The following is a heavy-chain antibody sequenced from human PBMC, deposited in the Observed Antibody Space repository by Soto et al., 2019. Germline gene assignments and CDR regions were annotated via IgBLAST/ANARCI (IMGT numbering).Heavy chain of an antibody. D-gene: IGHD3-10*01. CDR2: IHPGGDT. V-gene: IGHV3-53*02. J-gene: IGHJ5*02. CDR3: TRGLDQVKIRFDP. CDR1: GFTVSDNY. Sequence: EVQLVQTGGDLIQPGGSLRLSCAASGFTVSDNYMSWVRQAPGKGLEWVSSIHPGGDTFYADSVKGRFSFSRDISKNTVYLQMNRLRLEDTAVYYWTRGLDQVKIRFDPWGQGTLVTVSS.